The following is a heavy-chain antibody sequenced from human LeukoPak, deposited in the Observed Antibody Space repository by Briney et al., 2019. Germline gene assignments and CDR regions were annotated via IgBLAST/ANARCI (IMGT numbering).Heavy chain of an antibody. Sequence: PSETLSLTCGVSGGAITNYYWNWIRQAPGKGLEWLGYIYYTGSTTYNPSVKSRITISLDTSKKQISLKLRSVTAADTAVYYCARVPYDWNPEYFDYWGQGTLVTVSS. CDR2: IYYTGST. D-gene: IGHD1-20*01. CDR3: ARVPYDWNPEYFDY. J-gene: IGHJ4*02. V-gene: IGHV4-59*01. CDR1: GGAITNYY.